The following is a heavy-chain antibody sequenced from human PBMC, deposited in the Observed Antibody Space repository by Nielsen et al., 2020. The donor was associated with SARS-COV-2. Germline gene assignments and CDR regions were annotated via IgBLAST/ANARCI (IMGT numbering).Heavy chain of an antibody. CDR1: GGSISSSSYY. Sequence: SETLSLTCTVSGGSISSSSYYWGWIRQPPGKGLEWIGSIYYSGSTNYNPSLKSRVTISVDTSKNQFSLKLSSVTAADTAVYYCARQGYYDFWSGYYNSFGVWGKGTTVTVSS. D-gene: IGHD3-3*01. CDR2: IYYSGST. V-gene: IGHV4-39*07. J-gene: IGHJ6*04. CDR3: ARQGYYDFWSGYYNSFGV.